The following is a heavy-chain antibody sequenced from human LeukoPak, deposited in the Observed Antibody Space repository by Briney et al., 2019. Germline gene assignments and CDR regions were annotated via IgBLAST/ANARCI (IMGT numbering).Heavy chain of an antibody. CDR2: INNDGRST. CDR1: GFTFSSYW. D-gene: IGHD3-16*01. CDR3: ARVRWGGLYYFDY. V-gene: IGHV3-74*01. J-gene: IGHJ4*02. Sequence: GGSLRLSCAASGFTFSSYWMHWVRQAPGKGLVGVSRINNDGRSTNYADSVKGRFTISRDNAKNTLYLQMNSLRAEDTAVYYCARVRWGGLYYFDYWGQGTLITVSS.